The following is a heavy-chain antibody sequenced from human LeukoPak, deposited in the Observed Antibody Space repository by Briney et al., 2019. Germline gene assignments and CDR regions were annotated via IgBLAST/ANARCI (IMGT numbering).Heavy chain of an antibody. CDR1: GGTFSSYA. CDR2: IIPIFGTA. J-gene: IGHJ4*02. V-gene: IGHV1-69*13. D-gene: IGHD2-2*01. Sequence: VKVSCKASGGTFSSYAISWVRQAPGQGLEWMGGIIPIFGTANYAQKFQGRVTITADKATSTAYMELSSLRSEDTAVYYCAGGRTDIVVVPATLRNYYFDYWGQGTLVTVSS. CDR3: AGGRTDIVVVPATLRNYYFDY.